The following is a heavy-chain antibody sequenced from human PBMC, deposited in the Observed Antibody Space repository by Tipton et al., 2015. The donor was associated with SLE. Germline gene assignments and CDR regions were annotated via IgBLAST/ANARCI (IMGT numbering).Heavy chain of an antibody. Sequence: TLSLTCTVSGGSISSSSYYWGWIRQPPGKGLEWIGSIYYSGSTYYNPSLKSRVTISVDTSKNQFSLKLNSVTAADTAVYYCARGEVVITSAQGYYYYMDVWGKGTTVTVSS. CDR3: ARGEVVITSAQGYYYYMDV. CDR2: IYYSGST. V-gene: IGHV4-39*07. J-gene: IGHJ6*03. D-gene: IGHD3-22*01. CDR1: GGSISSSSYY.